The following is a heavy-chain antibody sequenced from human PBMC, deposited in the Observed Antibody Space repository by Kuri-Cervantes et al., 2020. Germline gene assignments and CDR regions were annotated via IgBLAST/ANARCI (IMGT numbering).Heavy chain of an antibody. J-gene: IGHJ4*02. Sequence: GGSLRLSCAASGFTFSSYSMNWVRQAPGKGLEWVAIILYDGCNKYYADSVKGRFTISGDNSKNTLYLQMNSLRAEDTALYYCAKDARGYSYGGIDYWGQGTLVTVSS. CDR2: ILYDGCNK. V-gene: IGHV3-30*18. CDR3: AKDARGYSYGGIDY. D-gene: IGHD5-18*01. CDR1: GFTFSSYS.